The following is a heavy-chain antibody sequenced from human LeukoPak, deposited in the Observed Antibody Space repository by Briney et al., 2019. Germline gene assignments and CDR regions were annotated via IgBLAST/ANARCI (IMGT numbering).Heavy chain of an antibody. CDR3: AKEYERWLQLGWDY. J-gene: IGHJ4*02. V-gene: IGHV3-23*01. Sequence: GGSLRLSCAASGFTFSSYNMNWVRQAPGKGLEWVSSISGSDYSTYYTDSVRGRFTISRDNSKNTLYLQMNSLRAEDTAVYYCAKEYERWLQLGWDYWGQGTLVTVSS. D-gene: IGHD5-24*01. CDR2: ISGSDYST. CDR1: GFTFSSYN.